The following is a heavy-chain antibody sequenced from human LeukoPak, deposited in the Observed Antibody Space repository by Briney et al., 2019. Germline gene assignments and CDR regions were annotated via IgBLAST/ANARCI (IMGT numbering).Heavy chain of an antibody. V-gene: IGHV4-4*07. J-gene: IGHJ2*01. Sequence: SETLSLTCTVSGDSLSDNYWSWIRQPAGKGLEWIGRIYTSGSINYNPSLKSQVSMSIDMSKNQLSLNLRSLTAADTAVYYCARHVSAYNPHWYFDLWGRGTLVTVSA. CDR1: GDSLSDNY. CDR3: ARHVSAYNPHWYFDL. CDR2: IYTSGSI. D-gene: IGHD5-24*01.